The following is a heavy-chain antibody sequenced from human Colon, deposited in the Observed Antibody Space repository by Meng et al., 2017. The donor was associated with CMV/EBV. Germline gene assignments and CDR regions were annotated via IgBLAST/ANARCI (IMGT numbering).Heavy chain of an antibody. D-gene: IGHD3-3*01. Sequence: GGSLRLSCAASGFTFNHFEMNWVRQAPGKGLEWVSGISGSGSEGGDYYAASVKGRFTVSRDNVRNILYLEMNSLKADDTAVYFCAKGRMYYDFWSGYEDWGQGTLVTVSS. CDR3: AKGRMYYDFWSGYED. V-gene: IGHV3-23*01. CDR1: GFTFNHFE. CDR2: ISGSGSEGGD. J-gene: IGHJ4*02.